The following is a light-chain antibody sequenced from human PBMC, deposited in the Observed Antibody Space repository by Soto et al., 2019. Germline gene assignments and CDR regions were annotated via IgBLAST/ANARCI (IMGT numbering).Light chain of an antibody. J-gene: IGKJ1*01. CDR1: QSVSSN. CDR3: QKYNNWLQT. Sequence: EMVITHWPATGSVSPCERATPSFSASQSVSSNLAWYQQKPGQASRLIIYGASTRATGIPARFSGSGSGTEFTLTISSLQSEDFAVYYCQKYNNWLQTFGPGTKVDNK. V-gene: IGKV3-15*01. CDR2: GAS.